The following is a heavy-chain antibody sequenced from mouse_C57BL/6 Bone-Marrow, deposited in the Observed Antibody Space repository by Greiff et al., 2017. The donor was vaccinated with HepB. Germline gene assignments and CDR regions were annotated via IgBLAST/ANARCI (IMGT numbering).Heavy chain of an antibody. CDR1: GYTFTSYW. CDR3: ASSYYYGSSSYWYFDV. Sequence: VQLQQPGAELVKPGASVKLSCKASGYTFTSYWMHWVKQRPGRGLEWIGRIDPNSGGTKYNEKFKSKATLTVDKPSSTAYMQRSSLTSEDSAVYYCASSYYYGSSSYWYFDVWGTGTTVTVSS. J-gene: IGHJ1*03. D-gene: IGHD1-1*01. CDR2: IDPNSGGT. V-gene: IGHV1-72*01.